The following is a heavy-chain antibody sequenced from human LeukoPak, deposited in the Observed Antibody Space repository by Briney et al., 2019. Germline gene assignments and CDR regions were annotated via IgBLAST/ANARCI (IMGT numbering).Heavy chain of an antibody. CDR2: INPNSGGT. CDR1: GYTFTGYY. J-gene: IGHJ5*02. Sequence: ASVKVSCKASGYTFTGYYMHWVRQAPGQGLEWMGWINPNSGGTNYAQKFQGRVTMTRDTSISTAYMELSRLRSDDTAVYYCARDGYYYGSMEAENWFDPWGQGTLVTVSS. D-gene: IGHD3-10*01. CDR3: ARDGYYYGSMEAENWFDP. V-gene: IGHV1-2*02.